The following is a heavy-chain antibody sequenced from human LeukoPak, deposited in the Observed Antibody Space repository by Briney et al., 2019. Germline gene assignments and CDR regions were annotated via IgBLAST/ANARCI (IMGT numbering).Heavy chain of an antibody. V-gene: IGHV3-21*01. Sequence: GGSLRLSCAASGFTFSSYSMNWVRQAPGKGLEWVSSISSSSSYIYYADSVKGRFTISRDNAKNSLYLQMNSLRAEDTAVYYCAREGVGRAAGDYWGQGTLVTVSS. CDR3: AREGVGRAAGDY. J-gene: IGHJ4*02. D-gene: IGHD3-10*01. CDR1: GFTFSSYS. CDR2: ISSSSSYI.